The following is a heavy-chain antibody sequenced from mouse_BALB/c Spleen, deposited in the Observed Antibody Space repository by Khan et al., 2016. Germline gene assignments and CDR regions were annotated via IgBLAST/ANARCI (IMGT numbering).Heavy chain of an antibody. D-gene: IGHD2-2*01. Sequence: EVQLQESGPDLVKPSQSLSLTCTVTGYSITSGYSWHWIRQFPGNKLEWMGYIHYSGSTNYNPSLKSRITITRDTSKNPFFMQLNSVTTEDTATYYCPRSFYYGYPWFAYWGQGTLVTVSA. CDR2: IHYSGST. CDR3: PRSFYYGYPWFAY. V-gene: IGHV3-1*02. J-gene: IGHJ3*01. CDR1: GYSITSGYS.